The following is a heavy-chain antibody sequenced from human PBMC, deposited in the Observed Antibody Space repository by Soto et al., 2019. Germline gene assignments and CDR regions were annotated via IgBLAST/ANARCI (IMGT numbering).Heavy chain of an antibody. J-gene: IGHJ4*02. Sequence: GVSLRLSCAASGFTFRSYAMGWLHQIPGKGLEWVSPISGSVGSTYYADSVKGRFTISRDNSKNTLYLQMNSLRAEDTAVYYCAKDNNAYGDFYLDYWGQGPLVTVSS. V-gene: IGHV3-23*01. CDR3: AKDNNAYGDFYLDY. CDR2: ISGSVGST. D-gene: IGHD4-17*01. CDR1: GFTFRSYA.